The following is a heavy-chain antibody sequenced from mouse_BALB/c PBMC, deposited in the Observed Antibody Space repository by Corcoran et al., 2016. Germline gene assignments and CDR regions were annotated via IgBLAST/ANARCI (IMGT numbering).Heavy chain of an antibody. CDR3: ACAV. CDR2: IDPANGNT. V-gene: IGHV14-3*02. J-gene: IGHJ1*01. Sequence: EVQLQQAGAELMNPRASVKLACTASGFNIKDTYMHWVKQRPEQGLEWIGRIDPANGNTKYDPKFQGKATITADTSSNTVYLQLSSLTSEDTAVYYCACAVWGAGTTVTVSS. CDR1: GFNIKDTY.